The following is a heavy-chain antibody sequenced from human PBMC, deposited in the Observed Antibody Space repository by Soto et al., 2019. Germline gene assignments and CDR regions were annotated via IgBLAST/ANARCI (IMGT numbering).Heavy chain of an antibody. CDR2: ISSSSSYI. Sequence: GGSLRLSCAASVFTFSSYSMNWVRQAPGKGLEWVSSISSSSSYIYYADSVKGRFTISRDNAKNSLYLQMNSLRAEDTAVYYCARDPGGYSYGLDDAFDIWGQGTMVTVSS. V-gene: IGHV3-21*01. CDR1: VFTFSSYS. D-gene: IGHD5-18*01. J-gene: IGHJ3*02. CDR3: ARDPGGYSYGLDDAFDI.